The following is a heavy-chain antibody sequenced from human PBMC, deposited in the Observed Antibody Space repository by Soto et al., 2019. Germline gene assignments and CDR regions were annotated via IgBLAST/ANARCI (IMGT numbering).Heavy chain of an antibody. D-gene: IGHD2-2*01. V-gene: IGHV4-39*01. J-gene: IGHJ5*02. CDR3: ARHWIAGSAIP. CDR1: GGSISSSSTY. CDR2: IYHSGSS. Sequence: PSETLSLTCTVSGGSISSSSTYWGWICQPPGKGLEWIGSIYHSGSSHYNPSLKSRVAISVDTSKNQFSLKVRSVTAADSAVYYCARHWIAGSAIPWGQGTLVTVSS.